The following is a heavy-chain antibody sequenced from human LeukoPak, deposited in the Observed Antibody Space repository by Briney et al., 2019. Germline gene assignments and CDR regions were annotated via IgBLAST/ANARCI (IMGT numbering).Heavy chain of an antibody. D-gene: IGHD5-24*01. J-gene: IGHJ4*02. CDR2: ISGSGGST. V-gene: IGHV3-23*01. CDR3: ARVRRDGYNFRGFDY. Sequence: GGSLRLSCAASGFTFSSYAMSWVRQAPGKGLEWISTISGSGGSTYYADSVKGRFTISRDNSKNTLYLQMNSLRAEDTAVYYCARVRRDGYNFRGFDYWGQGTLVTVSS. CDR1: GFTFSSYA.